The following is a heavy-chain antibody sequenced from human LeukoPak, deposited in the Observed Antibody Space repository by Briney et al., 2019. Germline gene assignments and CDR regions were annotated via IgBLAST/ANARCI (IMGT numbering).Heavy chain of an antibody. V-gene: IGHV3-48*03. J-gene: IGHJ4*02. CDR1: GFTFSNYE. CDR3: ARGVYDSSGYYQY. CDR2: ISTSGSNI. D-gene: IGHD3-22*01. Sequence: GGSLRLSCAASGFTFSNYEMNWVRQAPGKGLEWVSYISTSGSNIYYADSVKGRLTISRDNGKSSLYLQMNSLRAEDTAVYYCARGVYDSSGYYQYWGQGTLVTVSS.